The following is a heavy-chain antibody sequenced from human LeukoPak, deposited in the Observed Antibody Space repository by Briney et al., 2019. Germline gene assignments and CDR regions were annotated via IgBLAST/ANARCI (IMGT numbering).Heavy chain of an antibody. D-gene: IGHD3-22*01. CDR1: GYTFTSYD. CDR2: MNPNSGNT. J-gene: IGHJ4*02. CDR3: ARDGGRGDSSGYYYELGAFDI. V-gene: IGHV1-8*03. Sequence: VASVKVSCKASGYTFTSYDINWVRQATGQGLEWMGWMNPNSGNTGYAQKFQGRVTITRNTSISTAYMELSSLRSEDTAVYYCARDGGRGDSSGYYYELGAFDIWGQGTLVTVSS.